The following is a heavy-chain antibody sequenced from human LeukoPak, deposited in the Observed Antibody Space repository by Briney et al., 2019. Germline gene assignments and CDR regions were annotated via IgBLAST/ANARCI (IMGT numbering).Heavy chain of an antibody. CDR3: ARELISSRAAFDT. CDR1: GGSLNDHL. CDR2: VGHSGTT. D-gene: IGHD3-10*01. J-gene: IGHJ3*02. Sequence: SETLSLTCAVYGGSLNDHLWSWIRQPPGQGLEWIGEVGHSGTTNYNPSLKSRVTISVDTSKNQFSLKLNSVTAADTAVYFCARELISSRAAFDTWGQGTVVTVSS. V-gene: IGHV4-34*01.